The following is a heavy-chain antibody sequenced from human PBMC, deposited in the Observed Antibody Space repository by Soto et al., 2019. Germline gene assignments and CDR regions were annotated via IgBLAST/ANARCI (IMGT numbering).Heavy chain of an antibody. CDR3: AETYDSSGYYRTNDY. J-gene: IGHJ4*02. D-gene: IGHD3-22*01. CDR1: GFTFSSYA. CDR2: ISYDGSNK. Sequence: GGSLRLFCAASGFTFSSYAMHWVRQAPGKGLEWVAVISYDGSNKYYADSVKGRFTISRDNSKNTLYLQMNSLRAEDTAVYYCAETYDSSGYYRTNDYWGQGTLVTVSS. V-gene: IGHV3-30-3*01.